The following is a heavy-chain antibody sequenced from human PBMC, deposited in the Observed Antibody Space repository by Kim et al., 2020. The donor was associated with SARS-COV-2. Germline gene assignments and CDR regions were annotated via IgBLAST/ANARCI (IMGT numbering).Heavy chain of an antibody. D-gene: IGHD4-4*01. V-gene: IGHV4-34*01. Sequence: SETLSLTCAVYGGSFSGYYWSWIRQPPGKGLEWIGEINHSGSTNYNPSLKSRVTISVDTSKNQFSLKLSSVTAADTAVYYCARGLGPRYSNYGNRGPKARHFDYWGQGTLVTVSS. CDR2: INHSGST. CDR3: ARGLGPRYSNYGNRGPKARHFDY. CDR1: GGSFSGYY. J-gene: IGHJ4*02.